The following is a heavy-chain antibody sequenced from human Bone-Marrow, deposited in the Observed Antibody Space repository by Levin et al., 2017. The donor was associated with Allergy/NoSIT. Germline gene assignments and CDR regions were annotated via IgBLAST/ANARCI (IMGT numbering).Heavy chain of an antibody. V-gene: IGHV3-7*01. Sequence: PGGSLRLSCAASGFTFSSYWMSWVRQAPGKGLEWVANIKQDGSEKYYVDSVKGRFTISRDNAKNSLYLQMNSLRAEDTAVYYCARSCYYDSSGYRDDAFDIWGQGTMVTVSS. CDR2: IKQDGSEK. D-gene: IGHD3-22*01. CDR1: GFTFSSYW. J-gene: IGHJ3*02. CDR3: ARSCYYDSSGYRDDAFDI.